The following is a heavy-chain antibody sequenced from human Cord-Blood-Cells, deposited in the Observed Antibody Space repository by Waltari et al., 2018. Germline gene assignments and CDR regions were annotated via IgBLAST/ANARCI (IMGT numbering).Heavy chain of an antibody. D-gene: IGHD3-3*01. CDR2: THCCGGA. V-gene: IGHV4-39*01. Sequence: QLQLQESGAGLVKPSETLSLTCNVSGASTSSSSSYWGWIRQPPGKGLEWIGSTHCCGGASYTPSLKSRVTISVDASKNHFSRKLSSVTAADTAVYYCARQRFLEWLLYYFDYWGQGTLVTVSS. CDR3: ARQRFLEWLLYYFDY. CDR1: GASTSSSSSY. J-gene: IGHJ4*02.